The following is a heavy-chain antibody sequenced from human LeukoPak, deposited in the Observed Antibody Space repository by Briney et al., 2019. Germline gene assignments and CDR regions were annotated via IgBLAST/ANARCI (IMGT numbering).Heavy chain of an antibody. CDR1: GFTFTDYW. V-gene: IGHV3-7*04. J-gene: IGHJ4*01. Sequence: PGGSLRLSCAVSGFTFTDYWMNWVRQAPGKGLEWVASIRQDGSEKTYVDSVKGRFTISRDNTKNSLSLQVNSLRGEDTAVYYCARGGTAAGLYFDLWGQGTLVTVSS. D-gene: IGHD6-13*01. CDR3: ARGGTAAGLYFDL. CDR2: IRQDGSEK.